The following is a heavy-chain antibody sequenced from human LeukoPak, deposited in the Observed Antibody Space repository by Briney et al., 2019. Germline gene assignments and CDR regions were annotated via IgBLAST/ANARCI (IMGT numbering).Heavy chain of an antibody. CDR2: ISAYNGNT. D-gene: IGHD3-3*01. CDR1: GYTFTSYG. J-gene: IGHJ4*02. CDR3: ARVPYYDFWSGYYTAHRYYFDY. Sequence: ASVTVSCKASGYTFTSYGISWVRQAPGQGLEWMGWISAYNGNTNYAQKLQGRVTMTTDTSTSTAYMELRSLRSDDTAVYYCARVPYYDFWSGYYTAHRYYFDYWGQGTLVTVSS. V-gene: IGHV1-18*01.